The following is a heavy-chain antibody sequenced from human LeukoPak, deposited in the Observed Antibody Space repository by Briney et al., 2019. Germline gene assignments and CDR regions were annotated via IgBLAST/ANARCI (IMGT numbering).Heavy chain of an antibody. D-gene: IGHD6-19*01. V-gene: IGHV3-30-3*01. Sequence: GGSLTLFCADSGFTFSSYAMHWVRQAPGKGLEWVAVISYDGSNKYYADSVKGRFTISRDNSKNTLDLQMNSLRAEDTAVYYCARDKLGSSGWFLSFDYWGQGTLVTVSS. CDR2: ISYDGSNK. CDR3: ARDKLGSSGWFLSFDY. CDR1: GFTFSSYA. J-gene: IGHJ4*02.